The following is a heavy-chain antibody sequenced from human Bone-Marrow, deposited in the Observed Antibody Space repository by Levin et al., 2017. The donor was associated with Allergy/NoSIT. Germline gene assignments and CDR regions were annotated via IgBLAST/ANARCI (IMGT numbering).Heavy chain of an antibody. D-gene: IGHD3-10*01. CDR3: ARGLSGSNWFDP. V-gene: IGHV4-30-4*01. CDR2: IFNSGST. CDR1: GGSVSSGGYY. Sequence: SQTLSLTCPVSGGSVSSGGYYWTWIRQPPGKGLEWIGYIFNSGSTYYNPSLKSRVTISGGTSKNQFSLKLTSVTAADTAVYYCARGLSGSNWFDPWGQGTLVTVSS. J-gene: IGHJ5*02.